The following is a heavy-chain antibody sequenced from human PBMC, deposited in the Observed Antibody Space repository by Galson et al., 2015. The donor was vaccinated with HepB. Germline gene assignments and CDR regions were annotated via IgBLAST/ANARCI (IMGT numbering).Heavy chain of an antibody. CDR3: ARHFLAPDRDGYNYDDY. J-gene: IGHJ4*02. CDR2: IDPSDSYT. V-gene: IGHV5-10-1*01. CDR1: GYSFTSYW. D-gene: IGHD5-24*01. Sequence: QSGAEVKKPGESLRISCKGSGYSFTSYWISWVRQMPGKGLEWMGRIDPSDSYTNYSPSFQGHVTISADKSISTAYLQWSSLKASDTAMYYCARHFLAPDRDGYNYDDYWGQGTLVTVSS.